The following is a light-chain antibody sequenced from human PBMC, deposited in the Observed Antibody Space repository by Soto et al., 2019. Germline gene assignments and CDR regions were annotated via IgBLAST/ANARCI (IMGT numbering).Light chain of an antibody. CDR3: QRYDIWPRYT. J-gene: IGKJ2*01. CDR2: DAS. V-gene: IGKV3-15*01. Sequence: VRARAPACLAAPRGEERTVGYKASQNIRSSLAWYQQRPGQAPRLLIYDASTRATGIPPRFSGGGSGSEFTVTISSLLSEDFAIYDCQRYDIWPRYTFGQGTKVDIK. CDR1: QNIRSS.